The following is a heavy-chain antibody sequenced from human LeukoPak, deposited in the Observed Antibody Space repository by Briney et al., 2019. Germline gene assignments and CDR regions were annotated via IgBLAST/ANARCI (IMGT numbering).Heavy chain of an antibody. CDR2: IIPILGIA. J-gene: IGHJ3*02. Sequence: ASVKVSCKASGGTFSSYAISWVRQAPGQGLEWMGRIIPILGIANYAQKFQGRVTITADKSTSTAYMELSSPRSEDTAVYYCARERDILTGYCAFDIWGQGTMVAVSS. CDR1: GGTFSSYA. V-gene: IGHV1-69*04. CDR3: ARERDILTGYCAFDI. D-gene: IGHD3-9*01.